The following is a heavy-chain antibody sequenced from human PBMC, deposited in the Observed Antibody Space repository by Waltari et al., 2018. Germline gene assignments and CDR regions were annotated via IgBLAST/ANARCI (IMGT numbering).Heavy chain of an antibody. CDR3: ARVGGSGSYSDY. CDR1: GYSFTTYG. J-gene: IGHJ4*02. CDR2: IFPGDSDT. Sequence: EVQLVQSGAEVRKPGESLKISCKVSGYSFTTYGIGWVRQMPGKAPEWMGIIFPGDSDTRYSPSFQGQVTISDDKSISTAYLQWSSLKASDTAIYYCARVGGSGSYSDYWGQGTLVTVSS. D-gene: IGHD3-10*01. V-gene: IGHV5-51*03.